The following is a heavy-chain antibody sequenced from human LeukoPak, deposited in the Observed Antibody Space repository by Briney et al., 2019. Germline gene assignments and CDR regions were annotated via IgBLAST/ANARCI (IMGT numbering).Heavy chain of an antibody. CDR3: ASTRYSYAGDY. CDR2: INHSGST. CDR1: GGSFSGYY. D-gene: IGHD2-2*01. Sequence: SETLSLACAVYGGSFSGYYWSWIRQPPGKGLEWIGEINHSGSTNYNPSLKSRVTIPVDTSKNQFSLKLSSVTAADTAVYYCASTRYSYAGDYRGQGTLVTVSS. J-gene: IGHJ4*02. V-gene: IGHV4-34*01.